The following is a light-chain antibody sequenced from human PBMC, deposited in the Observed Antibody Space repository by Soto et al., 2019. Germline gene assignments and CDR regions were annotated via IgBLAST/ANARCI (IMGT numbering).Light chain of an antibody. CDR3: QSYDSSLSGRGVV. Sequence: QSVLTQPPSVSGAPGQRVTISCTGSSSNIGAGYDVHWYQQLPGTAPKLLIYGNSNRPSGVPDRFSGSKSGTSASLAITGLQAEDGADYYCQSYDSSLSGRGVVFGGGTQLTVL. CDR1: SSNIGAGYD. J-gene: IGLJ2*01. V-gene: IGLV1-40*01. CDR2: GNS.